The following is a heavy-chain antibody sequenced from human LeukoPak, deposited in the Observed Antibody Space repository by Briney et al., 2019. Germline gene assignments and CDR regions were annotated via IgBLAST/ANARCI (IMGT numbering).Heavy chain of an antibody. Sequence: ASVKVSCKASGYTFTGYYMHWVRQAPGQGLEWMGWINPNSGGTNYAQKFQGRVTMTRNTSISTAYMELSSLRSEDTAVYYCARDLYDPLSSGPYYYYGMDVWGQGTTVTVSS. J-gene: IGHJ6*02. CDR2: INPNSGGT. V-gene: IGHV1-2*02. CDR1: GYTFTGYY. D-gene: IGHD5/OR15-5a*01. CDR3: ARDLYDPLSSGPYYYYGMDV.